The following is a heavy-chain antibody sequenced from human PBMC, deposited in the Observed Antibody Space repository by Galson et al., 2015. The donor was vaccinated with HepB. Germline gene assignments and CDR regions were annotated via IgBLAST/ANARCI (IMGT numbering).Heavy chain of an antibody. J-gene: IGHJ4*02. Sequence: LRLSCAASGFTFNNYWMSWVRQAPGKGLEWVANIKQDGSEKYYVDSVKGRFTISRDNAKNSLYLQMNSLRAEDTAIYYCARLDFDSSGDYRLYFDYWGQGTLVTVSS. CDR3: ARLDFDSSGDYRLYFDY. V-gene: IGHV3-7*01. CDR1: GFTFNNYW. D-gene: IGHD3-22*01. CDR2: IKQDGSEK.